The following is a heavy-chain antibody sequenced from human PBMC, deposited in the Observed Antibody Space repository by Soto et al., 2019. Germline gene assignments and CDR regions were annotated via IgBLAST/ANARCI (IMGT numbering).Heavy chain of an antibody. CDR1: GFTFSSYA. J-gene: IGHJ3*02. CDR2: ISGSGGST. Sequence: EVQLLESGGGLVQPGGSLRLSCAASGFTFSSYAMSWVRQAPGKGLEWVSAISGSGGSTYYADSVKCRFTISRDNSKNTLYLQMNSLRAEDTAVYYCAKDRYCSGGSCYSEWAFDIWGQGTMVTVSS. V-gene: IGHV3-23*01. CDR3: AKDRYCSGGSCYSEWAFDI. D-gene: IGHD2-15*01.